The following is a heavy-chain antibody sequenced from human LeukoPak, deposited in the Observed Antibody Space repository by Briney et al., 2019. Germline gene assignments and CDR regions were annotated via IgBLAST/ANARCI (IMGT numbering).Heavy chain of an antibody. J-gene: IGHJ4*02. CDR2: INPSGGST. V-gene: IGHV1-46*01. CDR3: ARSNKEGYSSGWYYFDY. CDR1: GGTFSSYA. D-gene: IGHD6-19*01. Sequence: ASVKVSCKASGGTFSSYAIGWVRQAPGQGLEWMAIINPSGGSTSYAQKFQGRVTMTRDTSTSTVYMELSSLRSEDTAVYYCARSNKEGYSSGWYYFDYWGQGTLVTVSS.